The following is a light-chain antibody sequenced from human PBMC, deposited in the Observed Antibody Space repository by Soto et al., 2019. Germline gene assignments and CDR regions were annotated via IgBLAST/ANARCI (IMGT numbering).Light chain of an antibody. CDR3: QQYSDWPLT. J-gene: IGKJ4*01. CDR2: ATS. V-gene: IGKV3-15*01. CDR1: QSVGNN. Sequence: EIVVTQSPATLSVSPGERATLSCRASQSVGNNFAWYQQKPGQAPRLLIFATSTRATGVPARFSGSGSGTEFTLTISSLKSEDFAVYYCQQYSDWPLTFGGGTKVEIE.